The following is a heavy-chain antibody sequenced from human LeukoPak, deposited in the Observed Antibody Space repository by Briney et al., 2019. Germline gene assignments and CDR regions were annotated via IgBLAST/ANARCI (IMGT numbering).Heavy chain of an antibody. J-gene: IGHJ3*02. CDR2: ITAYNGNT. CDR1: GYTFTSYG. Sequence: ASVKVSCKASGYTFTSYGISWVRQAPGQGLEWMGWITAYNGNTNYAQKLQGRVTMTTDASTSTAYMELGSLRSDDTAVYYCARHIAGTVTSGFDIWGQGTMVTVSS. D-gene: IGHD4-17*01. V-gene: IGHV1-18*01. CDR3: ARHIAGTVTSGFDI.